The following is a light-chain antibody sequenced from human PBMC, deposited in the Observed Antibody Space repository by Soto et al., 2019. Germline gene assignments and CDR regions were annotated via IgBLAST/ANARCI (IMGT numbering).Light chain of an antibody. J-gene: IGKJ3*01. Sequence: ELGLTQSPGTLSLSPGERATLSCRASQSINNRYLAWYQQKPGQAPRLLIYAASSRATGIPDRFSGSGSGTDFTLTISRLEPEDFAVYYCQQFGSSPGFTFGPGTKVDIK. CDR3: QQFGSSPGFT. CDR1: QSINNRY. V-gene: IGKV3-20*01. CDR2: AAS.